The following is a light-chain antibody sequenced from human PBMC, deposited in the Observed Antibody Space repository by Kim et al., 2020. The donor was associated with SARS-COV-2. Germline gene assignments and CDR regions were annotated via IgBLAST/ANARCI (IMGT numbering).Light chain of an antibody. J-gene: IGKJ2*01. V-gene: IGKV3-20*01. CDR1: QSVSSNC. CDR2: GAS. CDR3: KQYGSSPRT. Sequence: LSPGEGVILSCRACQSVSSNCLAWYQQKPGQAPRVLIYGASNRATGIPDRFSGSGSGTDFTLTITRLEPEDFAVYYCKQYGSSPRTFGQGTKLEI.